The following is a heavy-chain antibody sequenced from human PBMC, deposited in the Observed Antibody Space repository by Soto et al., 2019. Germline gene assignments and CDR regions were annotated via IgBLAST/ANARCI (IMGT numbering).Heavy chain of an antibody. J-gene: IGHJ5*02. Sequence: NPSETLSLTCTVSGGSISSYYWSWIRQPPGKGLEWIGYIYYSGSTNYNPSLKSRVTISVDTSKNQFSLKLSSVTAADTAVYYCVRDLIIGYCSSTSCNEVFDPWGQGTLVTVSS. CDR3: VRDLIIGYCSSTSCNEVFDP. D-gene: IGHD2-2*01. V-gene: IGHV4-59*01. CDR1: GGSISSYY. CDR2: IYYSGST.